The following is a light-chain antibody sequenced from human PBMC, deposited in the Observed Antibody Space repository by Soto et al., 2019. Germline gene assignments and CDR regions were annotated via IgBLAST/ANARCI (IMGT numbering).Light chain of an antibody. J-gene: IGKJ1*01. Sequence: EIVLTQSPATLSLSPGERATLSCRASQTVSSSLAWYQQKPGQAPRLLIYEVSNRATGIPARFSGSGSGADFTLTISSLEPGDFALYYCQQYNNWPSWTFGQGTKVEIK. V-gene: IGKV3-11*01. CDR1: QTVSSS. CDR3: QQYNNWPSWT. CDR2: EVS.